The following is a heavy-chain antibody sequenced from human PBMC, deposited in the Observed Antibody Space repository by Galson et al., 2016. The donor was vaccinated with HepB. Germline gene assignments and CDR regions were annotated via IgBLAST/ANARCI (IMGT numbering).Heavy chain of an antibody. CDR1: GYTFTSYG. V-gene: IGHV1-18*01. CDR3: ATRRRCSGGSCYLHYYDYGMDV. Sequence: SVKVSCKASGYTFTSYGISWVRQAPGQGLEWMGWISAYNGNTNYAQKLQGRVTMTTDTSTSTAYMELRSLRADDTAVYYCATRRRCSGGSCYLHYYDYGMDVWGQGTTVTVSS. CDR2: ISAYNGNT. D-gene: IGHD2-15*01. J-gene: IGHJ6*02.